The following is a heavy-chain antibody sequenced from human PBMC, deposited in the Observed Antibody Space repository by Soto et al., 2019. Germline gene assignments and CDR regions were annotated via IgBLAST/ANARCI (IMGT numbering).Heavy chain of an antibody. V-gene: IGHV3-15*07. Sequence: EVQLVESGGGLVKPGGSLRLSCAASGFTFSNAWMNWVRQAPGKGLAWVGRIKSKTDGGTTDYAAPVKGRFTISRDDSKNTLYLQMNSLKTEDTAVYYCTTSYYDFWSGYSDAFDIWGQGTIVTVSS. CDR3: TTSYYDFWSGYSDAFDI. CDR2: IKSKTDGGTT. J-gene: IGHJ3*02. D-gene: IGHD3-3*01. CDR1: GFTFSNAW.